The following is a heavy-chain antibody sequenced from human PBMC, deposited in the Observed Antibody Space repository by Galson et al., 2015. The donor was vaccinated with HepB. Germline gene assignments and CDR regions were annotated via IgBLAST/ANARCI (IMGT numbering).Heavy chain of an antibody. V-gene: IGHV4-59*01. CDR2: IYYSGST. CDR3: ARDLGDAFDI. Sequence: ETLSLTCTVSGGSISSYYWSWIRQPPGKGLEWIGYIYYSGSTNYNPSLKSRVTISVDTSKNQFSLKLSSVTAADTAVYYCARDLGDAFDIWGQGTMVTVSS. J-gene: IGHJ3*02. CDR1: GGSISSYY.